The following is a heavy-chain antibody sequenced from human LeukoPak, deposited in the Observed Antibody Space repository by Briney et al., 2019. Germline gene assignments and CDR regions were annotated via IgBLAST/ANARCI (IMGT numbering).Heavy chain of an antibody. V-gene: IGHV3-53*01. J-gene: IGHJ4*02. Sequence: GGSLSLSCEAPGLPVRSTYMSWVAKAPGKGLEGVSVIYRGESTYYTESVRGRFMISRDSSKNTLYLQMNSLRAEDTAVYYCVREIGNSGNYDWGQGTLVTVSS. D-gene: IGHD1-26*01. CDR3: VREIGNSGNYD. CDR1: GLPVRSTY. CDR2: IYRGEST.